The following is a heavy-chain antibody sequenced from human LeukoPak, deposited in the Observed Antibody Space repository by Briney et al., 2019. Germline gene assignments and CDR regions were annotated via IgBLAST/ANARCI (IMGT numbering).Heavy chain of an antibody. CDR1: GFTFSNYA. D-gene: IGHD3-9*01. CDR3: AKDPYNILTGYRYFFDY. J-gene: IGHJ4*02. CDR2: ISASGGSA. V-gene: IGHV3-23*01. Sequence: GESLRLSCAASGFTFSNYAMTWVRQAPGKGLEWVSAISASGGSAYYADSVKGRFTISRDNSKNTLYLQMNSLRAEDSALYYCAKDPYNILTGYRYFFDYWGQGTLVTVSS.